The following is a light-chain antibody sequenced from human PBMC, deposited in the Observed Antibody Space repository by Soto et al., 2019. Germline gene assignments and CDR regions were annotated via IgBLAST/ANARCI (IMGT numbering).Light chain of an antibody. CDR1: SSNVGGYNF. CDR3: CSYAGTSSYV. V-gene: IGLV2-11*01. Sequence: QSALTQPRSVSGSPGQSVTISCTGNSSNVGGYNFVSWYQQYPGKAPTLILYDVSKRPSRVPDRFSGSKSGNTASLTIAGLQAEDEADYYCCSYAGTSSYVFGSGTKLTVL. J-gene: IGLJ1*01. CDR2: DVS.